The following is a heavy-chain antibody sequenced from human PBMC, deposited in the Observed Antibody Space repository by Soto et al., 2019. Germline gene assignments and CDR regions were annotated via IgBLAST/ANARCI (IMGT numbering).Heavy chain of an antibody. CDR2: TSYDGSNK. V-gene: IGHV3-30-3*01. D-gene: IGHD6-13*01. J-gene: IGHJ4*02. CDR3: ARDPSAAAPDY. Sequence: PGGALKLSCAASGFTFSSYAMHWVRQAPGKGLEWVAVTSYDGSNKYYADSVKGRFTISRDNSKNTLYLQMNSLRAEDTAVYYCARDPSAAAPDYWGQGTLVTVPQ. CDR1: GFTFSSYA.